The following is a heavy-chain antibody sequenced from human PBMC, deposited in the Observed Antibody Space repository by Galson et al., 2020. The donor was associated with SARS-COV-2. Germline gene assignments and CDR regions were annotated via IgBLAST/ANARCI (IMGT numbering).Heavy chain of an antibody. CDR2: IYYSGST. J-gene: IGHJ4*02. Sequence: SETLSLTCTVSGGSISSHYWSWIRQPPGKGLEWIGYIYYSGSTNYNPSLKSRVTISVDTSKNQFSLKLSSVTAADTAVYYCARSDYGDYDRDRYYFDYWGQGTLVTVSS. D-gene: IGHD4-17*01. CDR1: GGSISSHY. CDR3: ARSDYGDYDRDRYYFDY. V-gene: IGHV4-59*11.